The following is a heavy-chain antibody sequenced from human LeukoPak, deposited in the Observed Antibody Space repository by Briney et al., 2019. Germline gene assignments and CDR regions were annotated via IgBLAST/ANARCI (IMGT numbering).Heavy chain of an antibody. D-gene: IGHD2-2*01. Sequence: GGSLRHSCTASGFTLSNFAMRWVRPAPGKGLEWVSSISGNGVGTYYADSVKGRFTISRDNSKNSLNLQMNSLRVEDTAVYYCAKRCSTTYHFDSWGQGTLVTVSS. CDR1: GFTLSNFA. CDR3: AKRCSTTYHFDS. J-gene: IGHJ4*02. V-gene: IGHV3-23*01. CDR2: ISGNGVGT.